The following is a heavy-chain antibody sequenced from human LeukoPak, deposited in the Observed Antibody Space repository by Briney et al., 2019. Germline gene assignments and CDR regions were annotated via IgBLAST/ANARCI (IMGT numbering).Heavy chain of an antibody. V-gene: IGHV4-34*01. CDR3: ARHSRDFWSGYPYYYFDY. J-gene: IGHJ4*02. D-gene: IGHD3-3*01. CDR1: GGSFSGYY. Sequence: SETLSLTCAVYGGSFSGYYWSWIRQPPGKGLEWIGEINHSGSTNYNPSLKSRVTISVDTSKNQFSLKLSSVTAADTAVYYCARHSRDFWSGYPYYYFDYWGQGTLVTVSS. CDR2: INHSGST.